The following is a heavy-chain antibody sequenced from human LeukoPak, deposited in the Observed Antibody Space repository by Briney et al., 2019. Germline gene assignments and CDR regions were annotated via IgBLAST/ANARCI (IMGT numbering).Heavy chain of an antibody. D-gene: IGHD3-10*01. CDR2: IDWDDDK. CDR1: GGSISNYY. V-gene: IGHV2-70*11. Sequence: TLFLTCTVSGGSISNYYWSWIRQPPGKALEWLARIDWDDDKYYSTSLKTRLTISKDTSKNQVVLTMTNMDPVDTATYYCARGSGSYYKDFDYWGQGTLVTVSS. J-gene: IGHJ4*02. CDR3: ARGSGSYYKDFDY.